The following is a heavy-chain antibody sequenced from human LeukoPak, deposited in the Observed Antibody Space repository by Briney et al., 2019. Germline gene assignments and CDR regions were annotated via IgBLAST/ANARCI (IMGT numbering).Heavy chain of an antibody. J-gene: IGHJ4*02. V-gene: IGHV3-23*01. Sequence: QPGGSLRLSCAASGFTFSSYAMSWVRRAPGKGLEWVSAISGSGGSTYYADSVKGRFTISRDNSKNTLYLQMNSLRAEDTAVYYCAKPPDYSGSYGGSDYWGQETLVTVSS. D-gene: IGHD1-26*01. CDR2: ISGSGGST. CDR3: AKPPDYSGSYGGSDY. CDR1: GFTFSSYA.